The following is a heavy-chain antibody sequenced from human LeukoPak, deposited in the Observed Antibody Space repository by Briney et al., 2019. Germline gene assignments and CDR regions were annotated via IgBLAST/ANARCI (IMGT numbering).Heavy chain of an antibody. CDR2: IYYSGST. J-gene: IGHJ3*02. CDR3: ARDRESLYSSSTTGFFDI. CDR1: GGSISSSSYY. Sequence: SETLSLTCTVSGGSISSSSYYWGWIRQPPGKGLEWIGSIYYSGSTYYNPSLKSRVTISVDTSKNQFSLKLSSVTAADTAVYYCARDRESLYSSSTTGFFDIWGQGTMVTVSS. D-gene: IGHD6-13*01. V-gene: IGHV4-39*07.